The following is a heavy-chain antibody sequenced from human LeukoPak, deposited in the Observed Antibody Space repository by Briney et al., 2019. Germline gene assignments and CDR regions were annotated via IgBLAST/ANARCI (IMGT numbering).Heavy chain of an antibody. D-gene: IGHD3-22*01. Sequence: ASVKVSCKASGYTFTSYYMHWVRQAPGRGLEWMGIINPSGGSTSYARKFQGRVTMTRDMSTSTVYMELSSLRSEDTAVYYCARERDYYDSSGYYGGAFDIWGQGTMVTVSS. CDR2: INPSGGST. CDR1: GYTFTSYY. J-gene: IGHJ3*02. CDR3: ARERDYYDSSGYYGGAFDI. V-gene: IGHV1-46*01.